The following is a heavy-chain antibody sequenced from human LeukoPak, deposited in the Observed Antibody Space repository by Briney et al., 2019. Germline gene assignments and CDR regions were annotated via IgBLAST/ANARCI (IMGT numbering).Heavy chain of an antibody. Sequence: SETLSLTCTVSGGSISSGSYYWSWIRQPAGKGLEWIGRIYTSGSTNYNPSLKSRVTISVDTSKNQFSQKLSSVTAADTAVYSCAREITYYYDSSGYYYYFDYWGQGTLVTVSS. J-gene: IGHJ4*02. CDR1: GGSISSGSYY. CDR3: AREITYYYDSSGYYYYFDY. V-gene: IGHV4-61*02. D-gene: IGHD3-22*01. CDR2: IYTSGST.